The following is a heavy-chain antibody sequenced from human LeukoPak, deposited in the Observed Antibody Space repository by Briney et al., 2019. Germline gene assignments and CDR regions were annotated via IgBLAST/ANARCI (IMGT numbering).Heavy chain of an antibody. Sequence: GGSLRLSCAASGFTFSSYWMSWVRQAPGKGLEWVANIKRDGSEKYYVDSEKGRFTISRDNANNSLYLQINSLRAEDTAVYYCARSPGMNTGSYEDYFDYWGQGTLVTVSS. CDR2: IKRDGSEK. CDR3: ARSPGMNTGSYEDYFDY. J-gene: IGHJ4*02. D-gene: IGHD1-26*01. V-gene: IGHV3-7*01. CDR1: GFTFSSYW.